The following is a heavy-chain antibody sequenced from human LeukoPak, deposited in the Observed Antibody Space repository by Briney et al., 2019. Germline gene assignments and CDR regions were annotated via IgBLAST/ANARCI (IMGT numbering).Heavy chain of an antibody. Sequence: SETLSVTCTVSGGSISSHYWSWIRQPPGKGLEWIGYIYYSGSTNYNPSLKSRVTISVDTSKNQFSLKLSSVTAADTAVYYCARAGVGAPRDWGQGTLVTVSS. J-gene: IGHJ4*02. CDR2: IYYSGST. CDR3: ARAGVGAPRD. CDR1: GGSISSHY. V-gene: IGHV4-59*11. D-gene: IGHD1-26*01.